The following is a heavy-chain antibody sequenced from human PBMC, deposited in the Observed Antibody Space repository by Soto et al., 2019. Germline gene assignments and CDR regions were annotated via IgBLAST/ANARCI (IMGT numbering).Heavy chain of an antibody. CDR3: AALVVAATNWFDP. D-gene: IGHD2-15*01. CDR1: GGSFSGYY. Sequence: QVQLQQWGAGLLKPSETLSLTCAVYGGSFSGYYWSWIRQPPGKGLEWIGEINHSGSTNYNPSLTSRVTIAVDTSKNQFSLKLSSVTAADTAVYYCAALVVAATNWFDPWGQGTLVTVSS. J-gene: IGHJ5*02. V-gene: IGHV4-34*01. CDR2: INHSGST.